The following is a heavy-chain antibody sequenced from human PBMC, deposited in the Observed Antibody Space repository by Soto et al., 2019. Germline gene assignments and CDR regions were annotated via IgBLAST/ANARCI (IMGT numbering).Heavy chain of an antibody. V-gene: IGHV3-30*18. J-gene: IGHJ4*02. CDR1: GFILSSYD. Sequence: GGSLRLSCAASGFILSSYDMHWVRQAPGKGLEWVSFISYDGSKKFYADSVEGRFTISRDKSKDTLYLQMDSLRAEDTAVYYCAKGLIVVLGTGETDYWGQGTLVTVSS. CDR3: AKGLIVVLGTGETDY. CDR2: ISYDGSKK. D-gene: IGHD3-22*01.